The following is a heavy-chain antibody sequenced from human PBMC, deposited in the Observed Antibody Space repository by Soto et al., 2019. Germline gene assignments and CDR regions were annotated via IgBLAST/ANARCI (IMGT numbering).Heavy chain of an antibody. D-gene: IGHD2-15*01. V-gene: IGHV3-74*01. CDR2: INSDGSST. J-gene: IGHJ6*02. Sequence: GGSLRLSCAASGFTFSSYWMHWVRQAPGKGLVWVSRINSDGSSTSYADSVKGRFTISRDNAKNTLYLQMNSLRAEDAAVYYCAIARKGPGYCSGGSCYSGYYYGMDVWGQGTTVTVSS. CDR3: AIARKGPGYCSGGSCYSGYYYGMDV. CDR1: GFTFSSYW.